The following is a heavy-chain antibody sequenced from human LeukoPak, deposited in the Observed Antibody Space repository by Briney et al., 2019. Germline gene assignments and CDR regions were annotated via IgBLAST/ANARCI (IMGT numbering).Heavy chain of an antibody. J-gene: IGHJ4*02. CDR3: ARGTQVRAAAFRN. Sequence: PGGSLRLSCAASGFTVSTNYMNSVRQAPGKGLEWVSFLHTDDTTYYADSVKGRFTISKDNSKNTLYFQMNSLRVEDTAVYYCARGTQVRAAAFRNLGQGTLVTVSS. D-gene: IGHD2-15*01. CDR2: LHTDDTT. V-gene: IGHV3-53*01. CDR1: GFTVSTNY.